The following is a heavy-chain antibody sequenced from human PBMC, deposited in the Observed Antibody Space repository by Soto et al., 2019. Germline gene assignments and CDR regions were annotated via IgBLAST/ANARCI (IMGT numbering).Heavy chain of an antibody. Sequence: SETLSLTCTVSGGSISSYYWSWIRQPPGKELEWMGYIYYSGSTNYNPSLKSRVTISVDTSKNQFSLKLSSVTAADTAVYYCARHGQPLAAAGSYYYYMDVWGKGTTVTVSS. D-gene: IGHD6-13*01. CDR3: ARHGQPLAAAGSYYYYMDV. J-gene: IGHJ6*03. V-gene: IGHV4-59*08. CDR2: IYYSGST. CDR1: GGSISSYY.